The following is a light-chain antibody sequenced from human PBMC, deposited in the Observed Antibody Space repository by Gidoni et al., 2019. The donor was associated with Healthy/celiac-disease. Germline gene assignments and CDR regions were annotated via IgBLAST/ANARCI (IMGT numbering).Light chain of an antibody. CDR1: SSNIAAGYD. J-gene: IGLJ3*02. CDR3: QSYDSSLSGSV. Sequence: QSVLTQPPSVSGAPGQRVTISCTGSSSNIAAGYDVHWYQQLPGTAPKLLISGNNNRPSGVPDRFSGSRSGTSASLAITGLQAEDEADYYCQSYDSSLSGSVFGGGTKLTVL. CDR2: GNN. V-gene: IGLV1-40*01.